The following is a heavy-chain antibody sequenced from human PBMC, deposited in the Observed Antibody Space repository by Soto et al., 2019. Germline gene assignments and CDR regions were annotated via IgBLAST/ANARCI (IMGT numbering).Heavy chain of an antibody. V-gene: IGHV3-21*01. CDR2: ISSSSSYI. CDR3: ARTDDSSGYYPDY. J-gene: IGHJ4*02. Sequence: AGGSLRLSCAASGFTFSSYSMNWVRQAPGKGLEWVSSISSSSSYIYYADSVKGRFTISRDNAKNSLYLQMNSLRAEDTAVYYCARTDDSSGYYPDYWGQGTLVTVSS. CDR1: GFTFSSYS. D-gene: IGHD3-22*01.